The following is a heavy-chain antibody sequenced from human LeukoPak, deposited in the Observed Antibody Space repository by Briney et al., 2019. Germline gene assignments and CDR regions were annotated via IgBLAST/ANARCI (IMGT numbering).Heavy chain of an antibody. J-gene: IGHJ4*02. CDR3: ARDGGYDFWSGYYQDY. Sequence: GGSLRLSCAASGFTFSSYGMHWVRQAPGKGLEWVAVIWYDGSNKYYADSVKGRFTISRDNSKNTLYLQMDSLRAEDTAVYYCARDGGYDFWSGYYQDYWGQGTLVTVSS. CDR1: GFTFSSYG. CDR2: IWYDGSNK. D-gene: IGHD3-3*01. V-gene: IGHV3-30*19.